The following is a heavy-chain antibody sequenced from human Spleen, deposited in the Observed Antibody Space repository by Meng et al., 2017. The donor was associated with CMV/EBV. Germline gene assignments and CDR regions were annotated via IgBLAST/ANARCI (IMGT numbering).Heavy chain of an antibody. CDR1: GGSFSGYY. Sequence: SETLSLTCAVYGGSFSGYYLSWIRQSPGKGLEWIGEINNSGSTNYIPSLRSRVTISLDTSNKQVSLRLTSVTAADTAVYYCARGQYSRRMDVWGQGTTVTVSS. CDR3: ARGQYSRRMDV. CDR2: INNSGST. J-gene: IGHJ6*02. V-gene: IGHV4-34*01. D-gene: IGHD6-6*01.